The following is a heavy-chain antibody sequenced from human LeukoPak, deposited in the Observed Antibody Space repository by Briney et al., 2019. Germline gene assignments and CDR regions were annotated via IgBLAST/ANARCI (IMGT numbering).Heavy chain of an antibody. Sequence: GGPLRLSCAASGFTVSTNYMSWVRQAPGKGLEWVSSISSSSSYIYYADSVKGRFTISRDNAKNSLYLQMNSLRAEDTAVYYCAREGNSDAFDIWGQGTMVTVSS. CDR2: ISSSSSYI. J-gene: IGHJ3*02. D-gene: IGHD4-23*01. V-gene: IGHV3-21*01. CDR3: AREGNSDAFDI. CDR1: GFTVSTNY.